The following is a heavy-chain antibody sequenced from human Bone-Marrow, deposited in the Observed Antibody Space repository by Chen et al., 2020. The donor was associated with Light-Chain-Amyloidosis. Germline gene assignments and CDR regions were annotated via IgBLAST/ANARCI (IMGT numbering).Heavy chain of an antibody. CDR1: GYTFPNSW. D-gene: IGHD5-12*01. CDR2: IYPDDSDA. V-gene: IGHV5-51*01. Sequence: EVQLEQSGPEVKKPGESLKISCKGSGYTFPNSWIGWVRQMPGKGLEWMGVIYPDDSDARYSPSFDVQVTISADKSITTAYLQWRSLKASDSAMYYCARRRDGYNFDYWGQGTLVTVSS. CDR3: ARRRDGYNFDY. J-gene: IGHJ4*02.